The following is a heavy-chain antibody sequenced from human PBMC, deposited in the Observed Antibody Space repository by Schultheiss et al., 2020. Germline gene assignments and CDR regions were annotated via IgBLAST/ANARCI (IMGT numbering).Heavy chain of an antibody. D-gene: IGHD2-2*01. J-gene: IGHJ6*02. CDR2: ISGSGGST. CDR3: ARWGDIVVVPAAEYYYYGMDV. CDR1: GFTFSSYA. V-gene: IGHV3-23*01. Sequence: GGSLRLSCAASGFTFSSYAMSWVRQAPGKGLEWVSAISGSGGSTYYADSVKGRFTISRDNSKNTLYLQMNSLRAEDTAVYYCARWGDIVVVPAAEYYYYGMDVWGQGNTGTVSS.